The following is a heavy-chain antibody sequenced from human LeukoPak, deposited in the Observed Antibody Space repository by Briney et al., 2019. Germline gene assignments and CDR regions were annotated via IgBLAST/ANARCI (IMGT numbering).Heavy chain of an antibody. D-gene: IGHD3-10*01. CDR3: ARDMYRAGNYYMDV. CDR1: GYTFTGYY. CDR2: INPNSGGT. V-gene: IGHV1-2*02. Sequence: ASVKVSCKASGYTFTGYYMHWVRQAPGQGLEWMGWINPNSGGTNYAQKFQGRVTMTRDTSISTAYMELSRLRSDDTAVYYSARDMYRAGNYYMDVWGKGTTVTVSS. J-gene: IGHJ6*03.